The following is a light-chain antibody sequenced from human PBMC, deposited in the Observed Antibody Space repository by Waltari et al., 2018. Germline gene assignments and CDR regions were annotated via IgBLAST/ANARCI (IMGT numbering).Light chain of an antibody. V-gene: IGLV2-14*03. CDR1: NREIGSSNF. J-gene: IGLJ2*01. CDR3: ASYTSTNTVL. Sequence: QSALTQPASVSGSPGQSITISCAGTNREIGSSNFVSWYQQPPGKAPKLMIFDVNRWPSGVSHRFSGPKAGNTASLTISGLQAEDEADYFCASYTSTNTVLFGGGTKVTVL. CDR2: DVN.